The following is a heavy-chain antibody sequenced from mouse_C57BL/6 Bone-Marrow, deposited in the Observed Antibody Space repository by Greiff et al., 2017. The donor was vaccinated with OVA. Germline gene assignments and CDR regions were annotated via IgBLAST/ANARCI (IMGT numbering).Heavy chain of an antibody. CDR3: ARSRPWAPGTY. Sequence: VKLQESGAELARPGASVKLSCKASGYTFTSYGISWVKQRTGQGLEWIGEIYPRSGNTYYNEKFKGKATLPADKSSSTAYMELRSLTSEDSAVYFCARSRPWAPGTYWGQGTLVTVSA. V-gene: IGHV1-81*01. J-gene: IGHJ3*01. CDR1: GYTFTSYG. CDR2: IYPRSGNT. D-gene: IGHD4-1*01.